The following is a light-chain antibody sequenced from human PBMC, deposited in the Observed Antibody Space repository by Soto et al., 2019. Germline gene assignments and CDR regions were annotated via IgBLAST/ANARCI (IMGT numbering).Light chain of an antibody. V-gene: IGKV3-20*01. CDR3: HQYGTSPYT. CDR1: QSVSRTY. Sequence: VLTQSPGTLPLSPGERATLSCRASQSVSRTYLAWYQQKPGQAPRLLIYDVYTRATGIPDRFSCIGSGTDFTLTISGLDPEEFAVYYCHQYGTSPYTFGQGTKLEIE. CDR2: DVY. J-gene: IGKJ2*01.